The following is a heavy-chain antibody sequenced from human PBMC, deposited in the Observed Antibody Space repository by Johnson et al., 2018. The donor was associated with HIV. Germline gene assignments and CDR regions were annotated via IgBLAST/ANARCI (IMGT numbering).Heavy chain of an antibody. CDR1: GFTVSSNY. Sequence: MQLVESGGGLVQPGGSLRLSCAASGFTVSSNYMSWVRQAPGKGLEWVSVIYSGGSTYYADYVKGRFTISRDNSKNTLYLQMNSLRAEDTAVYYCARASSIAARGADAFDIWGQGTMVTVSS. CDR3: ARASSIAARGADAFDI. J-gene: IGHJ3*02. D-gene: IGHD6-6*01. V-gene: IGHV3-66*02. CDR2: IYSGGST.